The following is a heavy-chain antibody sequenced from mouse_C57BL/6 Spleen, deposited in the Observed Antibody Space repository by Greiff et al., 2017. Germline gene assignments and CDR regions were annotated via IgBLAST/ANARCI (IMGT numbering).Heavy chain of an antibody. CDR3: SGEYEALRYYFDY. V-gene: IGHV1-82*01. D-gene: IGHD2-10*02. CDR1: GYAFSSSW. CDR2: IYPGDGDT. J-gene: IGHJ2*01. Sequence: VQLVESGPELVKPGASVKISCKASGYAFSSSWMNWVKQRPGKGLAWIGRIYPGDGDTNYNGKFKGKATLTADKSSSTAYMQLSILTSEDSAVYICSGEYEALRYYFDYWGQGTTLTVSS.